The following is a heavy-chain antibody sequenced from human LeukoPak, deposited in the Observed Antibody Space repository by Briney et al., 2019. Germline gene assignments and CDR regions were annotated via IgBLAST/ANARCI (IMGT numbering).Heavy chain of an antibody. CDR2: INHSGST. J-gene: IGHJ6*02. CDR3: ARSRHSSSWYYYYGMDV. Sequence: SETLSLTCAVYGGSFSGYYWSWTRQPPGKGLEWIGEINHSGSTNYNPSLKSRVTISVDTSKNQFSLKLSSVTAADTAVYYCARSRHSSSWYYYYGMDVWGQGTTVTVSS. D-gene: IGHD6-13*01. CDR1: GGSFSGYY. V-gene: IGHV4-34*01.